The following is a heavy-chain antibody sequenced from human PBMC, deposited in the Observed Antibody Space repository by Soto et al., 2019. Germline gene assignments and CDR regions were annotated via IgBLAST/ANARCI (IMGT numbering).Heavy chain of an antibody. J-gene: IGHJ4*02. CDR2: IIQSGET. CDR1: GFTFSAYT. D-gene: IGHD3-10*01. V-gene: IGHV3-23*01. CDR3: AKAQLLWFGEFPPDYFDY. Sequence: EVLLLESGGGLVRSGGSLRLTCATSGFTFSAYTFSWVRQAPGAGLEWVSAIIQSGETFYADSVKGRFSISRDDSNNMLYLQMNSLRAEDTAVYYCAKAQLLWFGEFPPDYFDYWGQGTLVTVSS.